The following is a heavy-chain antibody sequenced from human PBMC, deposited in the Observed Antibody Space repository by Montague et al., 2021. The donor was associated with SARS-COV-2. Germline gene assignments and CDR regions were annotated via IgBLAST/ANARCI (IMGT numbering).Heavy chain of an antibody. V-gene: IGHV3-74*01. J-gene: IGHJ3*01. D-gene: IGHD3-16*01. CDR2: IKNDGRTT. Sequence: SLRLSCAASGFEFSRYWIHWVRQVPGKGLVWLSSIKNDGRTTGYADSVKGRFTISRDNAKNTVYLRINSVTVDDTALYYCAREEASDYPDASDLWGQGTLVTVSS. CDR1: GFEFSRYW. CDR3: AREEASDYPDASDL.